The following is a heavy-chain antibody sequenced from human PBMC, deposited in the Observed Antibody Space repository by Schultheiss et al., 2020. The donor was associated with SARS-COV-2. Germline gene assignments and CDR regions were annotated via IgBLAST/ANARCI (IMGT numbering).Heavy chain of an antibody. J-gene: IGHJ4*02. D-gene: IGHD4-17*01. CDR1: GFTFSSYS. CDR2: ISSSSSYI. V-gene: IGHV3-21*01. Sequence: GGSLRLSCAASGFTFSSYSMNWVRQAPGKGLEWVSSISSSSSYIYYADSVKGRFTISRDNAKNSLYLQMNSLRAEDTAVYYCARETPHLYGDYGSIDYWGQGTLVTVSS. CDR3: ARETPHLYGDYGSIDY.